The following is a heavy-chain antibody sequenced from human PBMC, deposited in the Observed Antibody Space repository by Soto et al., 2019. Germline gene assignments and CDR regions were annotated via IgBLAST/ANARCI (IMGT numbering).Heavy chain of an antibody. Sequence: QVQLVESGGGVVQPGRSLRLSCAASGFTFSSYAMHWVRQAPGKGLEWVAVISYDGSNKYYADSVKGRFTISRDNSKNTLYLQINSLRAEDTAVYYCARDPGYGSGSYFDYWGQGTLVTVFS. CDR3: ARDPGYGSGSYFDY. V-gene: IGHV3-30-3*01. CDR1: GFTFSSYA. CDR2: ISYDGSNK. J-gene: IGHJ4*02. D-gene: IGHD3-10*01.